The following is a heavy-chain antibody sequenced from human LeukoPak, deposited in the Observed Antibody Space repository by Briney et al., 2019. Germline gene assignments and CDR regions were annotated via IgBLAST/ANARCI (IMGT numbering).Heavy chain of an antibody. CDR2: INPNSGGT. J-gene: IGHJ6*03. CDR3: ARGVIVLGWGYYYYYMDV. Sequence: GASVKVSCKASGYTFTGYYMHWVRQAPGQGLEWMGWINPNSGGTNYAQKFQGRVTMTRDTSISTAYMELSRLRSDDTAVYYCARGVIVLGWGYYYYYMDVWGKGTTVTVSS. V-gene: IGHV1-2*02. CDR1: GYTFTGYY. D-gene: IGHD3-16*01.